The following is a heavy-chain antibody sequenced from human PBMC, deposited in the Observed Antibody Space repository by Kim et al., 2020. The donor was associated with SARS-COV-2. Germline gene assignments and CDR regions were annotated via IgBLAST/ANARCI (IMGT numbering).Heavy chain of an antibody. D-gene: IGHD3-10*01. CDR3: ASVVRGTYYYYGMDV. V-gene: IGHV1-2*06. Sequence: ASVKVSCKASGYTFTGYYMHWVRQAPGQGLEWMGRINPNSGGTNYAQKFQGRVTMTRDTSISTAYMELSSLRSDDTAVYYCASVVRGTYYYYGMDVWGQGTTVTVSS. J-gene: IGHJ6*02. CDR2: INPNSGGT. CDR1: GYTFTGYY.